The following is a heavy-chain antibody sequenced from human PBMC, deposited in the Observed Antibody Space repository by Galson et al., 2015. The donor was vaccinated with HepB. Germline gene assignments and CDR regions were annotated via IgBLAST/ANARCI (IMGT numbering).Heavy chain of an antibody. CDR2: MNPNSGNT. CDR1: GYTFTSYD. V-gene: IGHV1-8*01. J-gene: IGHJ6*02. D-gene: IGHD5-18*01. Sequence: SVKVSCKASGYTFTSYDINWVRQATGQGLEWMGWMNPNSGNTGYAQKFQGRVTMTRNTSISTAHMELSSLRSEDTAVYYCARGSDSYGLIVYYYYGMDVWGQGTTVTVSS. CDR3: ARGSDSYGLIVYYYYGMDV.